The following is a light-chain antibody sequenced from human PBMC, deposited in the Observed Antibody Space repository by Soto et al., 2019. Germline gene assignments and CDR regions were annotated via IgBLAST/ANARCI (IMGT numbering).Light chain of an antibody. CDR3: SSYTSISTWV. J-gene: IGLJ3*02. CDR2: EVS. CDR1: SSDVGGYNY. Sequence: QSALTQPASVSGSPGQSITISCTGTSSDVGGYNYVSWYQQHPGKAPKLMIYEVSNRPSGVSNRFSGSKSGNTASLTISGRQADDEADYYCSSYTSISTWVFGGGTKLTVL. V-gene: IGLV2-14*01.